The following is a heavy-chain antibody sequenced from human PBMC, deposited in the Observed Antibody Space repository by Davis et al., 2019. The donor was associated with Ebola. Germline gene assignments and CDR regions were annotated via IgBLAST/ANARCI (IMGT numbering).Heavy chain of an antibody. CDR1: GFTFGDYA. CDR3: AKEFIAAAGPGWFDP. Sequence: PGGSLRLSCTASGFTFGDYAMSWVRQAPGKGLEWVSRINSDGSSTSYADSVKGRFTISRDNAKNTLYLQMNSLRAEDTAVYYCAKEFIAAAGPGWFDPWGQGTLVTVSS. J-gene: IGHJ5*02. V-gene: IGHV3-74*01. CDR2: INSDGSST. D-gene: IGHD6-13*01.